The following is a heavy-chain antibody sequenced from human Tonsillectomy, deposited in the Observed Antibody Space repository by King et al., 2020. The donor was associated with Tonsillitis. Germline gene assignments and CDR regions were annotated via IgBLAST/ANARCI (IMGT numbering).Heavy chain of an antibody. CDR2: IYHSGST. J-gene: IGHJ6*02. CDR1: GGSISSGGYS. Sequence: QLQESGSGLVKPSQTLSLTCAVSGGSISSGGYSWSWIRQPPGKGLEWIGYIYHSGSTYYNPSLKSRVTISVDRSKNQFSLKLSSGTAADTAVYYCARDHYAYGMDVWGQGTTVTVSS. V-gene: IGHV4-30-2*01. CDR3: ARDHYAYGMDV. D-gene: IGHD2-2*01.